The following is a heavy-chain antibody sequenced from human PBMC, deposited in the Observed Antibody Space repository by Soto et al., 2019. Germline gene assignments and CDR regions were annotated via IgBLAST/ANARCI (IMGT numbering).Heavy chain of an antibody. CDR1: GGSFSSYA. CDR3: ARDSPGGGYYYGMDV. D-gene: IGHD3-16*01. V-gene: IGHV1-69*01. CDR2: IVPVLGTS. Sequence: QGQLEQSGAEVRKPGSSVKVSCKASGGSFSSYAISWVRQSPGQGLEWMGGIVPVLGTSHSAQKFQGSVTFSTDDSTTTAYMELSSLRSEDTAVYYCARDSPGGGYYYGMDVWGQGTTVTVSS. J-gene: IGHJ6*02.